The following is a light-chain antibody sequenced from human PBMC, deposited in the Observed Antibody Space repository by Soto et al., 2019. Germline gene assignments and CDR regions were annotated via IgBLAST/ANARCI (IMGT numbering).Light chain of an antibody. CDR2: GPS. V-gene: IGKV3-15*01. CDR1: QSVSSN. CDR3: QQYNNWPPVT. J-gene: IGKJ3*01. Sequence: EIVMTQSPATLSVSPGERATLSCRASQSVSSNLAWYQQKPGQAPRLLIYGPSTRATGIPARLSGSGSGTEFTLTISSLQSEDFAVYYCQQYNNWPPVTFGPGTKVDIK.